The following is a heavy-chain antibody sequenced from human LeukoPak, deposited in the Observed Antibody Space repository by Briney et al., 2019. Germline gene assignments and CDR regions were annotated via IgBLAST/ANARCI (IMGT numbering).Heavy chain of an antibody. J-gene: IGHJ4*02. CDR2: ISSSSSYI. CDR1: GFTFSSYS. D-gene: IGHD6-13*01. Sequence: GGSLRLSCAASGFTFSSYSMNWVRQAPGKGLEWVSSISSSSSYIYYAASVKGRFTISRDNAKNSLYLQMNSLRAEDTAVYYCARVGRGNVAAAAPWWGQGTLVTVSS. V-gene: IGHV3-21*01. CDR3: ARVGRGNVAAAAPW.